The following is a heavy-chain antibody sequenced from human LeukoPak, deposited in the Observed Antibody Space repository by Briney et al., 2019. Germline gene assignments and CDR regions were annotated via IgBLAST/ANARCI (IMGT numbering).Heavy chain of an antibody. CDR3: AREGGKGIVGATTGAFDI. Sequence: PSQTLSLTCTVSGSISSGSYYWGWIRQPAGKGLEWIGRIYVSGSTNYNPSLESRVTISVDTSKNQFSLQLTSLTAADTAVYYCAREGGKGIVGATTGAFDIWGQGTMVTVSS. CDR2: IYVSGST. CDR1: GSISSGSYY. J-gene: IGHJ3*02. V-gene: IGHV4-61*02. D-gene: IGHD1-26*01.